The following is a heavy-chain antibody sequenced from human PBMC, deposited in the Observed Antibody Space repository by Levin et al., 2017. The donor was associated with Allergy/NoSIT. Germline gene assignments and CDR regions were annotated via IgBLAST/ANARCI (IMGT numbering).Heavy chain of an antibody. CDR2: IKQDGREK. D-gene: IGHD5-12*01. V-gene: IGHV3-7*01. Sequence: PGGSLRLSCVASGFTFSDSWMSWVRQAPGKGLEWVANIKQDGREKDYVDSVKGRFTISRDNAKNSLYLQMNSLRVEDTAVYFCAEGRLIHDYWGQGILVTVSS. CDR3: AEGRLIHDY. J-gene: IGHJ4*02. CDR1: GFTFSDSW.